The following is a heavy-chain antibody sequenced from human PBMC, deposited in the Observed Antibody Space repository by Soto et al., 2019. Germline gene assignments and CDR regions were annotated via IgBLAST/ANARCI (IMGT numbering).Heavy chain of an antibody. CDR2: IYWNDDK. CDR3: VNSPDSSTSDY. D-gene: IGHD5-18*01. Sequence: SGPTLVNPTQTLTLTCTFSGFSLSTFGMGXGWIRQPPGKAPEWLALIYWNDDKRYSPSLNSRLTIAKDTSKNLVVLTLTNVDPVDAATYYCVNSPDSSTSDYWGQGTLVTVSS. V-gene: IGHV2-5*01. CDR1: GFSLSTFGMG. J-gene: IGHJ4*02.